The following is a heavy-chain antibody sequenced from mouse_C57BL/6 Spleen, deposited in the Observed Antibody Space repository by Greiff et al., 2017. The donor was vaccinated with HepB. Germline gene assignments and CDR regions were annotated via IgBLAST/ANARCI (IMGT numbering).Heavy chain of an antibody. V-gene: IGHV1-80*01. D-gene: IGHD1-1*01. Sequence: QVQLKESGAELVKPGASVKISCKASGYAFSSYWMNWVKQRPGKGLEWIGQIYPGDGDTNYNGKFKGKATLTADKSSSTAYMQLSSLTSEDSAVYFCARYYYGSHWYFDVWGTGTTVTVSS. CDR2: IYPGDGDT. J-gene: IGHJ1*03. CDR3: ARYYYGSHWYFDV. CDR1: GYAFSSYW.